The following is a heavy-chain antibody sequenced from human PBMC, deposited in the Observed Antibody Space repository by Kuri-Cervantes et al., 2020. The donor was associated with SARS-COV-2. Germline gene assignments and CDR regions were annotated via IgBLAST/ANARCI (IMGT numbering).Heavy chain of an antibody. Sequence: GGSLRLSCAASGFIFSNYAMSWVRQAPGKGLEWVSAISGSGRSTYYADSVMGRFTISRDNAKNSLYLQMNSLRAEDTAVYYCAPYQRLYGDYWWYFDLWGRGTLVTVSS. CDR2: ISGSGRST. V-gene: IGHV3-23*01. CDR1: GFIFSNYA. J-gene: IGHJ2*01. D-gene: IGHD4-17*01. CDR3: APYQRLYGDYWWYFDL.